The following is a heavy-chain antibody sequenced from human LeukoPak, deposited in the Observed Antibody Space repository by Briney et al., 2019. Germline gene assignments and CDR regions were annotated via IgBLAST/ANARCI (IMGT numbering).Heavy chain of an antibody. V-gene: IGHV3-23*01. J-gene: IGHJ3*02. CDR2: ISGSGGST. CDR3: ANFNAGDSSGYYSAFDI. Sequence: GGSLRLSCAASGFTFSSYAMHWVRQAPGKGLEWVSAISGSGGSTYYADSVKGRFTISRDNSKNTLYLQMNSLRAEDTAVYYCANFNAGDSSGYYSAFDIWGQGTMVTVSS. D-gene: IGHD3-22*01. CDR1: GFTFSSYA.